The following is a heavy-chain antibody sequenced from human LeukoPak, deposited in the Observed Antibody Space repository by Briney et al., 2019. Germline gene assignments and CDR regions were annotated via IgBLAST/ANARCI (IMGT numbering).Heavy chain of an antibody. V-gene: IGHV4-59*12. CDR3: ARDQYYYDSSGYSLFDY. Sequence: SETLSLTCTVSGASISSYYWSWIRQPPGKGLEWTGYIYYIGSTNYNPSLKSRVTMPVDTSKNQFSLKLNSVTAADTAVYYCARDQYYYDSSGYSLFDYWGQGTLVTVSS. CDR2: IYYIGST. J-gene: IGHJ4*02. CDR1: GASISSYY. D-gene: IGHD3-22*01.